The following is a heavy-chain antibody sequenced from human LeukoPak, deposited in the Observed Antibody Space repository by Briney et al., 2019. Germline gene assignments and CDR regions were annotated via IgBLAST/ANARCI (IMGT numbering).Heavy chain of an antibody. Sequence: GASVKVSCKASGYTFTGHYMHWVRQAPGQGLEWMGWINPNSGGTNYAQKFQGRVTMPRDTSISTAYMELSRLRSDDTAVYYCAREPPVYSSSSGVIDYWGQGTLVTVSS. D-gene: IGHD6-6*01. CDR2: INPNSGGT. J-gene: IGHJ4*02. CDR1: GYTFTGHY. V-gene: IGHV1-2*02. CDR3: AREPPVYSSSSGVIDY.